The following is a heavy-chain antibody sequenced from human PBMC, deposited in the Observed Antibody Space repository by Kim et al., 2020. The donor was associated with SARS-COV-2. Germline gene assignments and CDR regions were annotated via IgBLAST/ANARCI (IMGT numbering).Heavy chain of an antibody. Sequence: SETLSLTCTVSGGSISSYYWSWIRQPPGKGLEWIGYIYYSGSTNYNPSLKSRVTISVDTSKNQFSLKLSSVTAADTAVYYCARLNEFSYYYDSSGTRWFDPWGQGTLVTVSS. CDR2: IYYSGST. CDR1: GGSISSYY. CDR3: ARLNEFSYYYDSSGTRWFDP. J-gene: IGHJ5*02. V-gene: IGHV4-59*08. D-gene: IGHD3-22*01.